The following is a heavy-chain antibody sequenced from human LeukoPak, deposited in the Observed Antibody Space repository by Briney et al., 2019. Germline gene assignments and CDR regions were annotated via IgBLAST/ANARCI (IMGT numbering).Heavy chain of an antibody. J-gene: IGHJ4*02. CDR1: GFTLTNNA. CDR3: AKTAGASIYGYIEY. CDR2: ISGNDGST. D-gene: IGHD3-16*02. Sequence: GGSLRLSCAASGFTLTNNARSWVRQARGKGLEWVSVISGNDGSTYYAHSVKGRFTISRDNSRNTLYLQMNSLRAEDTAIYNCAKTAGASIYGYIEYWGQGILVTVSS. V-gene: IGHV3-23*01.